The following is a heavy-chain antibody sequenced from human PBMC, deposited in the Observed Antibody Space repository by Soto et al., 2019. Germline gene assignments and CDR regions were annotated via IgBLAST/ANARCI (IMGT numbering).Heavy chain of an antibody. D-gene: IGHD3-10*01. CDR1: GFTFGDYA. J-gene: IGHJ4*02. V-gene: IGHV3-49*03. CDR3: TREPSPTLWFGEPHFDY. CDR2: IRSKAYGGTT. Sequence: PGGSLGLSCTASGFTFGDYAMSWFRQAPGKGLEWVGFIRSKAYGGTTEYAASVKGRFTISRDDSKSIAYLQMNSLKTEDTAVYYCTREPSPTLWFGEPHFDYWGQGTLVTVSS.